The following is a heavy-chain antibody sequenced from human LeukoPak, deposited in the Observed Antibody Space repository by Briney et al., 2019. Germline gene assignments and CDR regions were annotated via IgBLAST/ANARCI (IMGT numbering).Heavy chain of an antibody. CDR1: GFSFSNYG. Sequence: GGSLRLSCLASGFSFSNYGMHWVRQAPGKGLEWVAVIWFDGTNEDYADSVKGRFTISRDNSQNTLYIHMNNLRAEDTAVFYCAKETRFWSGIWNFDCWGQGTLVTVSS. CDR3: AKETRFWSGIWNFDC. CDR2: IWFDGTNE. V-gene: IGHV3-33*06. D-gene: IGHD3-3*01. J-gene: IGHJ4*02.